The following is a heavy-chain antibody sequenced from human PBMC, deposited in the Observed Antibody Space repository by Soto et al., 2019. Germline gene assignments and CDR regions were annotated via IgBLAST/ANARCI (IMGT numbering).Heavy chain of an antibody. CDR1: GCTFSEDY. Sequence: PGWSLRLSGAYSGCTFSEDYKVWVRKASGKGTEWVGRTRNKANSYTTEYAASVKGRFTISRDDSKNSLYLQMNSLKTEDTAVYYCARDLSRGSYYYYGMDVWGQGTTVTVSS. J-gene: IGHJ6*02. CDR2: TRNKANSYTT. D-gene: IGHD1-26*01. V-gene: IGHV3-72*01. CDR3: ARDLSRGSYYYYGMDV.